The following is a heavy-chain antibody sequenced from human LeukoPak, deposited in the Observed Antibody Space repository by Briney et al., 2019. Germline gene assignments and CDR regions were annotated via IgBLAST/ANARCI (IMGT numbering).Heavy chain of an antibody. CDR2: IYSDNT. V-gene: IGHV3-53*01. Sequence: LPGGSLRLSCTVSWFTVSINSMSWVRHAPGKGREWGSFIYSDNTHYSDSVKGRFTISRDNSKKTLYLQMNSLRAEDTAVYYCARRAGAYSHPYDSWGQGNLVTVSS. CDR3: ARRAGAYSHPYDS. D-gene: IGHD4/OR15-4a*01. J-gene: IGHJ4*02. CDR1: WFTVSINS.